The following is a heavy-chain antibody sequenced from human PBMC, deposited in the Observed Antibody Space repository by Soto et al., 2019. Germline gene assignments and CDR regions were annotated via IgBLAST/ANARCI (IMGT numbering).Heavy chain of an antibody. CDR3: AKTYMRSSGFFGY. CDR2: ISGSVGST. D-gene: IGHD6-19*01. Sequence: GGSLRLSCAASGFTFSSYAMSWVRQAPGKGLEWVSAISGSVGSTYYADSVKGRFTISRDNSKNTLYLQMNSLRAEDTAVYYCAKTYMRSSGFFGYWGQGTLVTVSS. CDR1: GFTFSSYA. V-gene: IGHV3-23*01. J-gene: IGHJ4*02.